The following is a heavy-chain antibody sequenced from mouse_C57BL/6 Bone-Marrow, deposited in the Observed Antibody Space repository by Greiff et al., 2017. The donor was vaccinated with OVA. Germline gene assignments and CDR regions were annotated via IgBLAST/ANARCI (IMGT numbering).Heavy chain of an antibody. CDR3: APYYYGSSYYYAMDY. CDR2: IDPEDGET. J-gene: IGHJ4*01. Sequence: EVQLVESGAELVKPGASVKLSCTASGFNIKDYYMHWVKQRTEQGLEWIGRIDPEDGETKYAPKFQGKATITADTSSNTAYLQLSSLTSVDTAVYYCAPYYYGSSYYYAMDYWGQGTSVTVSS. V-gene: IGHV14-2*01. D-gene: IGHD1-1*01. CDR1: GFNIKDYY.